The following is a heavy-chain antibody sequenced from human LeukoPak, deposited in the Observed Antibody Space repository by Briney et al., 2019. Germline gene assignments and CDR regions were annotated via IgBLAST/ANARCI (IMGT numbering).Heavy chain of an antibody. Sequence: GASVKVSCKASGYTFTSYGTSWVRQAPGQGLEWMGWISAYNGNTNYAQKLQGRVTMTTDTSTSTAYMELRSLRSDDTAVYYCARGLGGSYHGYYFDYWGQGTLVTVSS. V-gene: IGHV1-18*01. CDR3: ARGLGGSYHGYYFDY. CDR2: ISAYNGNT. CDR1: GYTFTSYG. J-gene: IGHJ4*02. D-gene: IGHD1-26*01.